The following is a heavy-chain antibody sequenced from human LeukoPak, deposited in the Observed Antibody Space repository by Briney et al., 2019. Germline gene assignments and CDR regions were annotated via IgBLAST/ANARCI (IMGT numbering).Heavy chain of an antibody. CDR2: INPNSGGT. Sequence: GASVKVSCKASGYTFTGYYMHWVRQAPGQGLEWMGWINPNSGGTNYAQKFQGRVTMTRDTSISTAYMELSRLRSDDPAVYHCARDNVLRYFDWLLEYFQHWGQGTLVTVSS. J-gene: IGHJ1*01. V-gene: IGHV1-2*02. CDR3: ARDNVLRYFDWLLEYFQH. D-gene: IGHD3-9*01. CDR1: GYTFTGYY.